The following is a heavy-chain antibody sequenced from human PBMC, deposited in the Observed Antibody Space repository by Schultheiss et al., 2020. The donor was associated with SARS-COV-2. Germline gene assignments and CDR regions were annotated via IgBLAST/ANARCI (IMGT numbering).Heavy chain of an antibody. CDR2: IIGSGGST. J-gene: IGHJ4*02. V-gene: IGHV3-23*01. Sequence: GGSLRLSCAASGFTFSNYGMHWVRQAPGKGLEWVSTIIGSGGSTYYADSVKGRFTISRDNSKNTLYLLMNSLRGDDTAIYYCAKGTQWLVPGEYWGQGTLVTVSS. CDR3: AKGTQWLVPGEY. CDR1: GFTFSNYG. D-gene: IGHD6-19*01.